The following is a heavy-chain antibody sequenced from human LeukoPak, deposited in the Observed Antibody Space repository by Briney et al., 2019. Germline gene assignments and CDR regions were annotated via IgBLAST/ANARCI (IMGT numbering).Heavy chain of an antibody. D-gene: IGHD6-6*01. CDR1: SGSINTYY. Sequence: PSETLSLTCTVSSGSINTYYWSWIRQPPGKGLEWIGYIYYSGSTNYNPSLESRVTISVDTSKNQFSLRLSSVTAADTAVYYCARGLGIAARPFDYWGQGTLVTVSS. CDR3: ARGLGIAARPFDY. J-gene: IGHJ4*02. CDR2: IYYSGST. V-gene: IGHV4-59*01.